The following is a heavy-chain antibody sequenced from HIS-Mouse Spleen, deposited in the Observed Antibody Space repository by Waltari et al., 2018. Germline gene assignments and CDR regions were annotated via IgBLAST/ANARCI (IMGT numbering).Heavy chain of an antibody. CDR3: AREIPYSSSWYDWYFDL. Sequence: QLQLQESGPGLVKPSETLSLTCTVSVGSISSSSYYWGWRRQPPGKGLEWIGSIYYSGSTYYTPTLKSRVTISVDTSKNQFSLKLSSVTAADTAVYYCAREIPYSSSWYDWYFDLWGRGTLVTVSS. V-gene: IGHV4-39*07. CDR2: IYYSGST. CDR1: VGSISSSSYY. D-gene: IGHD6-13*01. J-gene: IGHJ2*01.